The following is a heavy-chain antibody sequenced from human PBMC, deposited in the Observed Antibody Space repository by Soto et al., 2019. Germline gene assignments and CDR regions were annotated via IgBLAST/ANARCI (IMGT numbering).Heavy chain of an antibody. J-gene: IGHJ6*02. CDR1: GFTFSSYW. V-gene: IGHV3-7*05. Sequence: GGSLRLSCAASGFTFSSYWMGWVRQAPGKGLEWVANIKQDGSEKYYVDSVKGRFTISRDNAKNSLYLQMNSLRAEDTAVYYCARDRQELLWFGELHYYYGMDVWGQGTTVTVSS. CDR2: IKQDGSEK. CDR3: ARDRQELLWFGELHYYYGMDV. D-gene: IGHD3-10*01.